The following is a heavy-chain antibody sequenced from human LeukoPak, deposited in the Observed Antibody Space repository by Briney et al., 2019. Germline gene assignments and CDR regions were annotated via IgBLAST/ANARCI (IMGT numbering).Heavy chain of an antibody. Sequence: SETLSLTCTVSGGSISSYYWSWIRQPAGKGLEWIGRIYTSGSTNYNPSLKSRVTMSVDTSKNQFSLKLSSVTAADTAVYYCARVNVETSHSPYWYFDLWGRGTLVTVSP. CDR2: IYTSGST. CDR3: ARVNVETSHSPYWYFDL. V-gene: IGHV4-4*07. J-gene: IGHJ2*01. D-gene: IGHD5-24*01. CDR1: GGSISSYY.